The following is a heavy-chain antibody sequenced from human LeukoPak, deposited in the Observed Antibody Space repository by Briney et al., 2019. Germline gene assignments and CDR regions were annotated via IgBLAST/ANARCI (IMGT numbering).Heavy chain of an antibody. V-gene: IGHV3-33*01. CDR2: IWYDGSNK. CDR1: GFTFSSYG. D-gene: IGHD3-3*01. Sequence: GGSLRLSCAAFGFTFSSYGMHWVRQAPGKGLEWVAVIWYDGSNKYYADTVKGRFTISRDNSKNTLYLQMNSLRAEDTAVYYCARSNYDFWSGYRGRYFDYWGQGTLVTVSS. J-gene: IGHJ4*02. CDR3: ARSNYDFWSGYRGRYFDY.